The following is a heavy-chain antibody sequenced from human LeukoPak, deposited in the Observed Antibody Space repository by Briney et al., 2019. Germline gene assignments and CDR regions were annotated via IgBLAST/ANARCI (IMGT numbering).Heavy chain of an antibody. CDR1: GGSISSYY. J-gene: IGHJ4*02. Sequence: PSETLSLTCTVSGGSISSYYWSWIRQPPGKGLEWIGYIYYSGSTNYNPSLKSRVTISVDTSKNQFSLKLSSVTAADTAVYYCARQSRSPADFDYWGQGTLVTVSS. CDR3: ARQSRSPADFDY. CDR2: IYYSGST. V-gene: IGHV4-59*08.